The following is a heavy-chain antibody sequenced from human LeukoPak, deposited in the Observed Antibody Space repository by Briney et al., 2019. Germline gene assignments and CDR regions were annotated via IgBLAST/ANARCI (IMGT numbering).Heavy chain of an antibody. V-gene: IGHV4-31*03. CDR1: GGAISSGGYY. J-gene: IGHJ4*02. D-gene: IGHD3-16*02. CDR3: ARGDPLRY. CDR2: MFYSGGT. Sequence: SQTLSLTCTVSGGAISSGGYYWSWIRQHPEKGPEWIGHMFYSGGTYYNPSLKSRVSMSVDTSQNHFSPKLTSVTAADTAVYYCARGDPLRYWGQGIRVTVSS.